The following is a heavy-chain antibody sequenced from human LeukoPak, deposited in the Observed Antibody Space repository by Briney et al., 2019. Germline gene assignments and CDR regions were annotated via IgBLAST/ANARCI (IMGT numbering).Heavy chain of an antibody. CDR2: IWYDGSNK. V-gene: IGHV3-33*01. J-gene: IGHJ4*02. CDR1: GFTFSSYG. D-gene: IGHD2-21*02. CDR3: ARDKVVTGPDY. Sequence: PGGSLRLSCAASGFTFSSYGMHWVRQAPGKGLEWVAVIWYDGSNKYYADSVKGRFTISRDNSKDTLYLQMNSLRAEDTAVYYCARDKVVTGPDYWGQGTLVTVSS.